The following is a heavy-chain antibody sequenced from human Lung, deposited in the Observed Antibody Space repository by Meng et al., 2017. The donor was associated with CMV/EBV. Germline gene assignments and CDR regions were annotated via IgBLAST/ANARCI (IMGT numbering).Heavy chain of an antibody. Sequence: GGSXRLXXKGSGYIFTSYWIGWVRQMPGKGLEWMGIIYPGDSDTRYSPSFQGQVTISADKSISTAYLQWSSLKASDTAMYYCARHMGVATSYGMDVWGQGTXVTVAS. D-gene: IGHD5-12*01. J-gene: IGHJ6*02. V-gene: IGHV5-51*01. CDR3: ARHMGVATSYGMDV. CDR1: GYIFTSYW. CDR2: IYPGDSDT.